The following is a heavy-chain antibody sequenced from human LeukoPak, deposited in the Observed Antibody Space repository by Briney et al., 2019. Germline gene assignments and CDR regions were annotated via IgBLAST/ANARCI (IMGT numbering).Heavy chain of an antibody. V-gene: IGHV1-69*04. CDR2: IIPILGIA. J-gene: IGHJ4*02. CDR1: GGTFSSYA. Sequence: GASVKVSCKASGGTFSSYAISWVRQAPGQGLEWMGRIIPILGIANYAQKFQGRVTITADKSTSTAYMELSSLRSEDTAVYYCARDDILTGFRWTRFDYWGQGTLVTVSS. CDR3: ARDDILTGFRWTRFDY. D-gene: IGHD3-9*01.